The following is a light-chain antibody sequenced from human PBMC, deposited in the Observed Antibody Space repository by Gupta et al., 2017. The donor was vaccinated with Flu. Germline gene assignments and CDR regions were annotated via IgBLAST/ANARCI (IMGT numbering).Light chain of an antibody. CDR1: SNLGSYC. CDR3: AVWDDSLGAHYV. Sequence: SNLGSYCVDWYQQIPGTAPKLVISDFSDRPAGVPDRFSGSKSGTSASLTISGLQSEDEADYYCAVWDDSLGAHYVFGPGTKVTVL. V-gene: IGLV1-44*01. CDR2: DFS. J-gene: IGLJ1*01.